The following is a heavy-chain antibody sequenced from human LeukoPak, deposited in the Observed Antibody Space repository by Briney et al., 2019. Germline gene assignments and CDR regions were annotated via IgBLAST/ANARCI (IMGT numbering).Heavy chain of an antibody. V-gene: IGHV4-38-2*02. CDR2: IDHSGST. CDR3: ARDSALAQAVMFDY. CDR1: GFKFSDYT. D-gene: IGHD6-19*01. Sequence: PGGSLRLSCAASGFKFSDYTMNWFRQAPGKGLEWTGSIDHSGSTYYNPSLKSRITISVDTSKNQFSLKLSSVTAADTAVYYCARDSALAQAVMFDYWGQGTLVTVSS. J-gene: IGHJ4*02.